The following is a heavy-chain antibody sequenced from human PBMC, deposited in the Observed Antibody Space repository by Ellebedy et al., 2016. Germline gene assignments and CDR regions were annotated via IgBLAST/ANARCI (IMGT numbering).Heavy chain of an antibody. CDR1: GFTFSDYY. D-gene: IGHD2-15*01. CDR3: ARDCRGSGGTCYVAFDI. V-gene: IGHV3-11*01. CDR2: ISSSGSNI. J-gene: IGHJ3*02. Sequence: GESLKISCAASGFTFSDYYMNWIRQAPGKGLEWVSYISSSGSNIYYADSVKGRFTISRDNAKNSLYLQMNSLRAEDTAVYYCARDCRGSGGTCYVAFDIWGQGTMVTVSS.